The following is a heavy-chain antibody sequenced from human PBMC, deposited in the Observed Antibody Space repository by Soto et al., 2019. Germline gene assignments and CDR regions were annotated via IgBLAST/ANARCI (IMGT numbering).Heavy chain of an antibody. V-gene: IGHV4-59*01. CDR1: GGSISSYY. D-gene: IGHD2-21*01. J-gene: IGHJ3*02. CDR3: ARERTKGEGAFDI. Sequence: SETLSLTCTVSGGSISSYYWSWIRQPPGKGLEWIGYIYYSGSTNYNPSLKSRVTISVDTSKNQFSLKLSSVTAADTAVYYCARERTKGEGAFDIWGQGTMVTVSS. CDR2: IYYSGST.